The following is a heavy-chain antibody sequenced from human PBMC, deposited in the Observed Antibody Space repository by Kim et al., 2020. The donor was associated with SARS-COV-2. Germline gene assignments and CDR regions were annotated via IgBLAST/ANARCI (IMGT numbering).Heavy chain of an antibody. D-gene: IGHD2-15*01. Sequence: YTNYADSVKGRFTISRDDTQNSLYLQMNSLGAEDTAVYYCARGRGSAASWGQGTLVTV. CDR3: ARGRGSAAS. V-gene: IGHV3-11*05. CDR2: YT. J-gene: IGHJ4*02.